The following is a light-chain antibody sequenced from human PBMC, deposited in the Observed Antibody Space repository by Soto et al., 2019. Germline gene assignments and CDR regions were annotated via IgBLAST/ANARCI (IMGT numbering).Light chain of an antibody. V-gene: IGKV3D-7*01. J-gene: IGKJ1*01. CDR3: QQYNNWPRT. CDR1: QSVSSSY. CDR2: DAS. Sequence: EIVLTQSPGTLSLSPGERATLSCRASQSVSSSYLVWHQQKPGQAPRLLIYDASNRATGIPARFSGSGSGTDFTLTISSLQSEDFAVYYCQQYNNWPRTFGQGTKVDI.